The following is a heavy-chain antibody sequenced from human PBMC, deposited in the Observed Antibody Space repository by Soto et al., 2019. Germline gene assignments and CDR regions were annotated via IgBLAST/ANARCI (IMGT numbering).Heavy chain of an antibody. CDR3: ATGSGGSCYSRGAGFDM. Sequence: GSLTLSCAASGLTLSTYCMNWVRQAPGKGLEWVDNIKQDGSGKFYEGYVKGRFTISRDNTKNSLYLQMKSMRAEDTAVYYCATGSGGSCYSRGAGFDMWGQGTMVTVSS. V-gene: IGHV3-7*01. J-gene: IGHJ3*02. CDR2: IKQDGSGK. CDR1: GLTLSTYC. D-gene: IGHD2-15*01.